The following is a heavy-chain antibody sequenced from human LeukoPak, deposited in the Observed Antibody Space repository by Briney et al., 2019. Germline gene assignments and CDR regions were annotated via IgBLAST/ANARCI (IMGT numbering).Heavy chain of an antibody. Sequence: PGGSLRLSCAASGFTFSSYWMHWVRHAPGKGLVWVSRINTDGSSVTYAEFVKGRFTISRDNAKNTLYLQMNSLRAEDTAVYYCLRTTLGPAGAIDYWGRGTLVAVSS. J-gene: IGHJ4*02. CDR2: INTDGSSV. D-gene: IGHD2-2*01. CDR1: GFTFSSYW. V-gene: IGHV3-74*01. CDR3: LRTTLGPAGAIDY.